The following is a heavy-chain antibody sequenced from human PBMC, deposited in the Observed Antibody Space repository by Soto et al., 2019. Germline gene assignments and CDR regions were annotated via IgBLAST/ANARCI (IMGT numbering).Heavy chain of an antibody. CDR1: GGTSSNFV. D-gene: IGHD3-3*01. J-gene: IGHJ6*02. CDR2: ILPMFGAV. CDR3: ARPKRSGYDRGDSYYHTMDV. V-gene: IGHV1-69*06. Sequence: QVQLVQSGTEVKKSGSSVKVSCRASGGTSSNFVITWVRQVPGQGLEWLGGILPMFGAVKYAQKFQDRIIITADRSTQTAAMELGSLGSEDTAVYYCARPKRSGYDRGDSYYHTMDVWGHGTTVTVS.